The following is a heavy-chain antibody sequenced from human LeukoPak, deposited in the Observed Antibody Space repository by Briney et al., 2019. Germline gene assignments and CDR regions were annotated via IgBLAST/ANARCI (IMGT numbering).Heavy chain of an antibody. CDR1: GFTFSSYG. Sequence: GGSLRLSCAASGFTFSSYGMHWVRQAPGKGLEWVAVISYDGSNKYYADSVKGRFTISRDNSKNTLYLQMNSLRAEDTAVYYCARPFLSSSWYGSDAFDIWGQGTMVTVSS. D-gene: IGHD6-13*01. J-gene: IGHJ3*02. CDR3: ARPFLSSSWYGSDAFDI. CDR2: ISYDGSNK. V-gene: IGHV3-30*19.